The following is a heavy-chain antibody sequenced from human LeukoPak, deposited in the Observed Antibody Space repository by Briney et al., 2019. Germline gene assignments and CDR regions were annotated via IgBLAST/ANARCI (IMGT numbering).Heavy chain of an antibody. J-gene: IGHJ4*02. CDR3: ARGDYTIFGVVMASYFDY. CDR2: INHSGST. D-gene: IGHD3-3*01. V-gene: IGHV4-34*01. Sequence: GSLRLSCTASGFTFGDDGMSWFRQPPGKGLEWIGEINHSGSTNYNPSLKSRVTISVDTSKNQFSLKLSSVTAADTAVYYCARGDYTIFGVVMASYFDYWGQGTLVTVSS. CDR1: GFTFGDDG.